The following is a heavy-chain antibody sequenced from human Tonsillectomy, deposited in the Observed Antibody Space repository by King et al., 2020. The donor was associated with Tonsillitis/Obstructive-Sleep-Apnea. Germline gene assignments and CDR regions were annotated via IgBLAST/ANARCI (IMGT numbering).Heavy chain of an antibody. CDR2: ISSSSSYI. J-gene: IGHJ4*02. CDR1: GFTFSSYS. V-gene: IGHV3-21*01. D-gene: IGHD2-15*01. CDR3: ARDARVVAATRNDY. Sequence: VQLVESGGGLVKPGGSLRLSCAASGFTFSSYSMNWVRQAPGKGLEWVSSISSSSSYIYYADSVKGRLTTSRDNAKNSLYLQMNSLRAEDTAVYYCARDARVVAATRNDYWGQGTLVTVSS.